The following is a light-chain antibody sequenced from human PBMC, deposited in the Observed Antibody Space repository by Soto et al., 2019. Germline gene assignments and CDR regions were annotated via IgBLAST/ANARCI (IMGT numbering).Light chain of an antibody. V-gene: IGLV1-51*01. CDR2: DRN. J-gene: IGLJ3*02. Sequence: QSVLTQPPSVSAAPGQKVSISCSGSRSNIGNNYVSWFQQFPRTAPKLLIYDRNKRPSGIPDRFSGSKSGTSATLGITGLQTADEADYYCAAWETSLSGWIFGGGTKVTVL. CDR1: RSNIGNNY. CDR3: AAWETSLSGWI.